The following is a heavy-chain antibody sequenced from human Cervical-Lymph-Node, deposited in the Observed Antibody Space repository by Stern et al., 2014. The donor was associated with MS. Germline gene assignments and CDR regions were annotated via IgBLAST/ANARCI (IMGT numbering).Heavy chain of an antibody. D-gene: IGHD6-6*01. V-gene: IGHV5-51*03. CDR2: IYPGDSDT. CDR1: GYSFISDW. CDR3: VRGGSGQLVGPFQH. Sequence: EVQLVQSGAEVKKLGDSLKISCKASGYSFISDWIGWVRQVPGKGLEWMGNIYPGDSDTRYSPSFQGLVTISADKSITTAYLQWNSLKASDTALYYCVRGGSGQLVGPFQHWGQGTLLSVTS. J-gene: IGHJ1*01.